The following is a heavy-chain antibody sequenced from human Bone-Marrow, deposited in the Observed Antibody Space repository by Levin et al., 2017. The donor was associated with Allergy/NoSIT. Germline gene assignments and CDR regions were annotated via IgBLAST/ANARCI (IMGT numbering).Heavy chain of an antibody. V-gene: IGHV3-23*01. CDR2: ISGSGGST. Sequence: LSLTCAASGFTFSSYAMSWVRQAPGKGLEWVSAISGSGGSTYYADSVKGRFTISRDNSKNTLYLQMNSLRAEDTAVYYCAKGTYYDFWSGYLIDYWGQGTLVTVSS. CDR1: GFTFSSYA. D-gene: IGHD3-3*01. CDR3: AKGTYYDFWSGYLIDY. J-gene: IGHJ4*02.